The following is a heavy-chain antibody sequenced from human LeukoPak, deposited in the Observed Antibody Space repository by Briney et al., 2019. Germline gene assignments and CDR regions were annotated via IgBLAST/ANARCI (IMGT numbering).Heavy chain of an antibody. J-gene: IGHJ5*02. CDR3: ASSPKYYDFWSGYQNWFDP. CDR2: IYYSGST. D-gene: IGHD3-3*01. V-gene: IGHV4-4*02. Sequence: PSETLSLTCAVSGGAISSTNWWSWVRQPPGKGLEWIGEIYYSGSTNYNPSLKSRVTISVDTSKNQFSLKLSSVTAADTAVYYCASSPKYYDFWSGYQNWFDPWGQGTLATVSS. CDR1: GGAISSTNW.